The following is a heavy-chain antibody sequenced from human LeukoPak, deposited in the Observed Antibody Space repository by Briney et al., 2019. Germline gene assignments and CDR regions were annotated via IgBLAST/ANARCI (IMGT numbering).Heavy chain of an antibody. D-gene: IGHD3-10*01. Sequence: SQTLSLTCAISGDRVSSNSAAWNWIRQSPLRGLEWLGRTYYRSKWYNDYAVSVKSRITINPDTFKNQFSLQLNSVTPEDTAVYYCARDGVVRGVIVRNDYYGMDVWGQGTTVTVSS. CDR3: ARDGVVRGVIVRNDYYGMDV. V-gene: IGHV6-1*01. CDR2: TYYRSKWYN. CDR1: GDRVSSNSAA. J-gene: IGHJ6*02.